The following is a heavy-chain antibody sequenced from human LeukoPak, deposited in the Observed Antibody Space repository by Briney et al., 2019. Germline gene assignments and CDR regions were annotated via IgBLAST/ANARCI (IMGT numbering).Heavy chain of an antibody. CDR2: IYYSGST. D-gene: IGHD6-13*01. J-gene: IGHJ4*02. Sequence: SETLSLTCNVSGGSISSSSYYWGWLRQPPGKGLEWIGSIYYSGSTYYNPSLKSRVTIPVDTSKNQFSLNLSSVTATDTAVYYCASQSSWYYFDYWGQGILVTVSS. CDR3: ASQSSWYYFDY. V-gene: IGHV4-39*07. CDR1: GGSISSSSYY.